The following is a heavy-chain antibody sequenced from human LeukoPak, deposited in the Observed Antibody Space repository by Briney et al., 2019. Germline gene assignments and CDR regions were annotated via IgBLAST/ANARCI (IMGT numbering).Heavy chain of an antibody. CDR1: GFTVSGNY. J-gene: IGHJ4*02. D-gene: IGHD2-21*01. Sequence: GGSLRLSCAASGFTVSGNYMSWVRQAPGKGLEWVSIIYRGGSTYYADSMKGRFTISRDNSKNTLYLQMNSLRAEDTAVYYCARKAYCGGDCLDYWAREPWSPSPQ. CDR2: IYRGGST. V-gene: IGHV3-66*01. CDR3: ARKAYCGGDCLDY.